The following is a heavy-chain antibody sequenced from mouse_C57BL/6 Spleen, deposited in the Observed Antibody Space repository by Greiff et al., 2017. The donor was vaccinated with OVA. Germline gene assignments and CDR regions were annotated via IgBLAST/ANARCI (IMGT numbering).Heavy chain of an antibody. J-gene: IGHJ1*03. CDR1: GFTFSDFY. CDR3: ASASYCGSRYFDG. Sequence: EVNVVESGGGLVQSGRSLRLSCATSGFTFSDFYMEWVRQAPGKGLEWIAASRNKANDYTTEYSASVKGRFIVSRDTSQSILSHQMNALRAEDTAIYYCASASYCGSRYFDGRGTGTTVTVSS. V-gene: IGHV7-1*01. CDR2: SRNKANDYTT. D-gene: IGHD1-1*01.